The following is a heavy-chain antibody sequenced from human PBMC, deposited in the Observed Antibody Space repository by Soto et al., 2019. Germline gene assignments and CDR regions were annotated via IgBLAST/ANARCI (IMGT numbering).Heavy chain of an antibody. CDR2: ISAYNGNT. CDR3: ARGGEYQLLSLYYYYGMDV. CDR1: GYTSTSYG. J-gene: IGHJ6*02. V-gene: IGHV1-18*04. D-gene: IGHD2-2*01. Sequence: ASVKVSCKASGYTSTSYGISWVRQAPGQGLEWMGWISAYNGNTNYAQKLQGRVTMTTDTSTSTAYMELRSLRSDDTAVYYCARGGEYQLLSLYYYYGMDVWGQGTTVTVSS.